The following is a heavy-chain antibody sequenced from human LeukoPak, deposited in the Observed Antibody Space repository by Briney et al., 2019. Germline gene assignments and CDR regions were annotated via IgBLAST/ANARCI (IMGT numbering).Heavy chain of an antibody. D-gene: IGHD3-3*01. CDR3: ARAITIFGVVPNHFDY. Sequence: SETLSLTCTVSGGSISSYYWSWIRQPPGKGLEWIGYIYYSGSTNYNPSLKSRVTISVDTSKNQFSLKLSSVTDSDTAVYYCARAITIFGVVPNHFDYWGQGTLVTVSS. V-gene: IGHV4-59*01. J-gene: IGHJ4*02. CDR1: GGSISSYY. CDR2: IYYSGST.